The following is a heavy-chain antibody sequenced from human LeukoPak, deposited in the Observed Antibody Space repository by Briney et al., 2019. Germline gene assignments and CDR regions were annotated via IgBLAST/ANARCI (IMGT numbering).Heavy chain of an antibody. CDR1: GFTFSSYG. J-gene: IGHJ3*02. V-gene: IGHV3-7*01. CDR3: ARSGIVVVPAASIFDAFDI. CDR2: IKQDGSEK. Sequence: GRSLRLSCAASGFTFSSYGMNWVRQAPGKGLEWVANIKQDGSEKYYVDSVKGRFTISRDNTKNSLYLQMNSLRAEDTAVYYCARSGIVVVPAASIFDAFDIWGQGTMVTVSS. D-gene: IGHD2-2*01.